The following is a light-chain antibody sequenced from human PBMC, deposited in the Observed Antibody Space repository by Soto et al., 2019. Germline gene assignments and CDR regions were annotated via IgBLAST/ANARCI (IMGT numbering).Light chain of an antibody. CDR1: SSNIGAGYD. Sequence: QSVLTQPPSVSGAPGQRVTISCTGSSSNIGAGYDVHWYQQLPGTAPKLLIYGNSNRPSGVPDRFSGSKSGTSASLAITGLQAEDEADYYCQSYDKDVVFGGGTKLTVL. J-gene: IGLJ2*01. CDR3: QSYDKDVV. V-gene: IGLV1-40*01. CDR2: GNS.